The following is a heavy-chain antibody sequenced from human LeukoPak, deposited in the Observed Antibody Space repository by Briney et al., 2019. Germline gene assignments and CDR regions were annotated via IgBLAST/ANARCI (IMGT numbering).Heavy chain of an antibody. V-gene: IGHV4-59*08. J-gene: IGHJ5*02. Sequence: SETLSLTCTVSGGSISSYYWSWIRQPPGKGLEWIGYIYYSGSTNYNPPLKSRVTISVDTSKNQFSLKLSSVTAADTAVYYCARQENYYYGSWGNWFDPWGQGTLVTVSS. CDR2: IYYSGST. CDR1: GGSISSYY. CDR3: ARQENYYYGSWGNWFDP. D-gene: IGHD3-10*01.